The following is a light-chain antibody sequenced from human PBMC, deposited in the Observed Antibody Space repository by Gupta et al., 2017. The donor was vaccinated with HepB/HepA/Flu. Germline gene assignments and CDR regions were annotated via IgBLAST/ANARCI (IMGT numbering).Light chain of an antibody. V-gene: IGLV2-11*01. Sequence: QSALSQPRSVSASPGQSVTISCTGTNSDIRGYNYVSWYQQHPGKAPNLMIDDGSKRPSGVAGRFAGSKAGTTASMTSSGDQAEDAADYYYGSYAGTDNGVFDTGTKLTVL. CDR3: GSYAGTDNGV. J-gene: IGLJ2*01. CDR1: NSDIRGYNY. CDR2: DGS.